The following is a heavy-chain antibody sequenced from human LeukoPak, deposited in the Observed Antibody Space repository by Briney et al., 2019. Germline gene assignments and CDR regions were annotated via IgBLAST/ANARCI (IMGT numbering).Heavy chain of an antibody. CDR3: ARPIVGALGVDAFDI. D-gene: IGHD1-26*01. V-gene: IGHV1-69*13. CDR1: GGTFSSYA. CDR2: IIPIFGTA. Sequence: SVKVSCKASGGTFSSYAISWVRQAPGQGLEWMGGIIPIFGTANYAQKFQGRVTITADESTSTAYMELSSLRSEGTAVYFCARPIVGALGVDAFDIWGQGTMVTVSS. J-gene: IGHJ3*02.